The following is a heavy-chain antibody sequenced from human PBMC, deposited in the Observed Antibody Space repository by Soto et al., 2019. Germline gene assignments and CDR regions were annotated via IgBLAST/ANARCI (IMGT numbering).Heavy chain of an antibody. D-gene: IGHD3-3*01. CDR1: GGSISSYY. CDR2: IYYSGST. V-gene: IGHV4-59*01. CDR3: ARDIYYDFWSGHYGMDV. Sequence: SETLSLTCTVSGGSISSYYWSWIRQPPGKGLEWIGYIYYSGSTNYNPSLKSRVTISVDTSKNQFSLKLGSVTAADTAVYYCARDIYYDFWSGHYGMDVWGQGTTVTVSS. J-gene: IGHJ6*02.